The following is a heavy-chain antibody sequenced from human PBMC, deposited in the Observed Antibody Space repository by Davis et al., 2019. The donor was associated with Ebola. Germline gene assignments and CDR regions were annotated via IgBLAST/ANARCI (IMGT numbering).Heavy chain of an antibody. D-gene: IGHD1-26*01. CDR3: ASRVGARSGVDS. J-gene: IGHJ4*02. V-gene: IGHV1-8*01. CDR1: SYSFTSCD. CDR2: MKPNSGNT. Sequence: ASSMISCYASSYSFTSCDIICVRHAPGQGLEWMGWMKPNSGNTGYAPNFQHSVTMARNISIGTAYMEVNSLRSEDTAVYFCASRVGARSGVDSWGLGTLVTVSS.